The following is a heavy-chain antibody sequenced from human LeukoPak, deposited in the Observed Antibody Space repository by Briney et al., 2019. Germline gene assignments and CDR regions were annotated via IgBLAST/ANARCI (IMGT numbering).Heavy chain of an antibody. CDR1: GFTFSSYW. Sequence: GGSLRLSCAASGFTFSSYWMSWVRQAPGKGLEWVSAISGSGGNTYYADSVKGRFTISRDNSKNTLYLQMNSLRAEDTAVYYCAKDHTAMGRNGMDVWGQGTTVTVSS. V-gene: IGHV3-23*01. J-gene: IGHJ6*02. D-gene: IGHD5-18*01. CDR3: AKDHTAMGRNGMDV. CDR2: ISGSGGNT.